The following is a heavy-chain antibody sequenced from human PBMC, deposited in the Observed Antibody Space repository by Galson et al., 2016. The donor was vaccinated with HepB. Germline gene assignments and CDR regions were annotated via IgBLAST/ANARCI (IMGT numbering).Heavy chain of an antibody. CDR2: ISFDGSNN. D-gene: IGHD3-16*02. Sequence: SLRLSCAASGFTFSSYAMHWVRQAPGKGLEWVAVISFDGSNNFYADSVKGRFTISRYHSKNTLYLQMNSLRAEDTAVYYCARDDDYVWGTYRYTRTVPQYYFDYWGQGTLVTVSS. CDR3: ARDDDYVWGTYRYTRTVPQYYFDY. J-gene: IGHJ4*02. V-gene: IGHV3-30-3*01. CDR1: GFTFSSYA.